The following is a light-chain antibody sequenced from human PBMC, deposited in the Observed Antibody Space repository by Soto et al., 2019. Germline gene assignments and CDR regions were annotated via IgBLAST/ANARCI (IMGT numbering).Light chain of an antibody. CDR2: DAS. Sequence: EIVLTQSPGTLSLSPGERATLSCRASQSVSSSYLAWYQQKPGQAPRLLIYDASNRATGIPDRFSGSGSGTDFTLTISRLEPEDFAVYYCQQYNDWPLTFGGGTKVDIK. J-gene: IGKJ4*01. V-gene: IGKV3-20*01. CDR3: QQYNDWPLT. CDR1: QSVSSSY.